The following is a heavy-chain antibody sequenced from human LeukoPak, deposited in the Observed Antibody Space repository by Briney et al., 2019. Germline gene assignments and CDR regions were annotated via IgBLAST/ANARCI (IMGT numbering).Heavy chain of an antibody. J-gene: IGHJ4*02. CDR3: ARDKIDGDSFFVY. Sequence: GGSLRLSCAASGFTFSTYDMNWVRQAPGKGLEWVSYISSSGSTIDYADSVKGRFTISGNNANNSLYLQMNSLRAEDTAVYYCARDKIDGDSFFVYWGQGTLVTVSS. CDR2: ISSSGSTI. CDR1: GFTFSTYD. D-gene: IGHD4-17*01. V-gene: IGHV3-48*03.